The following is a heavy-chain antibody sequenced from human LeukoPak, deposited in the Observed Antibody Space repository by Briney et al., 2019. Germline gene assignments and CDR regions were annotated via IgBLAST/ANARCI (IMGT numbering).Heavy chain of an antibody. D-gene: IGHD4-23*01. CDR3: ARAPNYGGKPFDY. Sequence: SETLSLTCTVSGGSIRSYYWSWIRQTPGKGLEWIGYIDYSGSTNYNPSLKSRVTVSVDTSKNQFSLKLSSVTAADTAVYYCARAPNYGGKPFDYWGQGTLVTVSS. J-gene: IGHJ4*02. V-gene: IGHV4-59*08. CDR1: GGSIRSYY. CDR2: IDYSGST.